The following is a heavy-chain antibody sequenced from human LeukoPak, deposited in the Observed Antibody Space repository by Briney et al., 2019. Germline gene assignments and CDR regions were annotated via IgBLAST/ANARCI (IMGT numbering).Heavy chain of an antibody. J-gene: IGHJ4*02. D-gene: IGHD3-22*01. CDR2: VYSGGNT. Sequence: GGSLRLSCTASGFAFSDNYMAWVRQAPGNGLEWVSVVYSGGNTYYADSVEGRFTISRDNSKNTLYLQMNSLRVEDTAVYYCAKDSETHDTSACWGQGTLVTVSS. CDR3: AKDSETHDTSAC. CDR1: GFAFSDNY. V-gene: IGHV3-53*01.